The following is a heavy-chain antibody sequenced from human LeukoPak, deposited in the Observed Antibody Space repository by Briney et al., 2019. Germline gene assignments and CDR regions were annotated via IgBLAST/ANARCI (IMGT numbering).Heavy chain of an antibody. CDR1: GYTFTSYD. CDR2: MNPNSGNT. V-gene: IGHV1-8*01. D-gene: IGHD5-18*01. CDR3: AARRRGYSYGVFDY. Sequence: ASVEVSCKASGYTFTSYDINWVRQATGQGLEWMGWMNPNSGNTGYAQKFQGRVTMTRNTSISTAYMELSSLRSEDTAVYYCAARRRGYSYGVFDYWGQGTLVTVSS. J-gene: IGHJ4*02.